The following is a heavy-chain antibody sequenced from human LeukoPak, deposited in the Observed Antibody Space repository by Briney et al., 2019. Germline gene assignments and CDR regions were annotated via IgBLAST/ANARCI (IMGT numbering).Heavy chain of an antibody. CDR2: IYSGGST. D-gene: IGHD1-26*01. V-gene: IGHV3-53*01. CDR1: GFTVSSNY. CDR3: ARDLIVGATLGSDY. J-gene: IGHJ4*02. Sequence: GGSLRLSCAASGFTVSSNYMSWVRQAPGKGLEWVSVIYSGGSTNYADSVKGRFTISRDNSKNTLYLQMNSLRAEDTAVYYCARDLIVGATLGSDYWGQGTLVTVSS.